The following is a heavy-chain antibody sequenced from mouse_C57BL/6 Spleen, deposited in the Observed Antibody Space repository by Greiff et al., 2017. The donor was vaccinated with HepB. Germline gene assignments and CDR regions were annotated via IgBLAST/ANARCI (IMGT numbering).Heavy chain of an antibody. D-gene: IGHD4-1*01. CDR1: GFTFSSYT. V-gene: IGHV5-9*01. CDR2: ISGGGGNT. CDR3: ARQDGTRNAMDY. Sequence: EVKLVESGGGLVKPGGSLKLSCAASGFTFSSYTMSWVRQTPEKRLEWVATISGGGGNTYYPDSVKGRFTISRDNAKNTLYLQMSSLRSEDTALYYCARQDGTRNAMDYWGQGTSVTVSS. J-gene: IGHJ4*01.